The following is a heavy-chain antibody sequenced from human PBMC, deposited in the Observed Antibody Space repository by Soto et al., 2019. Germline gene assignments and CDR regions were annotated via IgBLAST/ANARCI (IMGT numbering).Heavy chain of an antibody. D-gene: IGHD6-13*01. CDR2: IIPIFGTA. J-gene: IGHJ5*01. CDR3: ARETPYSSSWYSSGWFDY. CDR1: GGTFSSYA. Sequence: QVQLVQSGAEVKKPGSSVKVSCKASGGTFSSYAISWVRQAPGQGLEWMGGIIPIFGTANYAQKFQGRVTITADESTSTAYMELSSLRSEDTAVYCCARETPYSSSWYSSGWFDYWGQGTLVTVSS. V-gene: IGHV1-69*01.